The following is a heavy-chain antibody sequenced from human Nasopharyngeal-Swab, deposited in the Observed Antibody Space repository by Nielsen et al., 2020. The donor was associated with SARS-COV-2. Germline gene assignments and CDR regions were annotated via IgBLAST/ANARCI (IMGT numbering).Heavy chain of an antibody. D-gene: IGHD6-19*01. Sequence: GESLKISCVASGFTFSSYAMSWVRQAPGKGLEWVSAISGSGGSTYYADSVKGRFTISRDNSKNTLYLQMNSLRAEDTAVYYCAKDFRNQQWLVDYWGQGTLVTVSS. CDR2: ISGSGGST. CDR1: GFTFSSYA. CDR3: AKDFRNQQWLVDY. J-gene: IGHJ4*02. V-gene: IGHV3-23*01.